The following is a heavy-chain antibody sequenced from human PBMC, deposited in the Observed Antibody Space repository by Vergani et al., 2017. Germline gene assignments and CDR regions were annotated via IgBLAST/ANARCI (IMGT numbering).Heavy chain of an antibody. D-gene: IGHD1-1*01. J-gene: IGHJ5*01. CDR1: GFTFSSHG. Sequence: QVQLVESEGGAVQPGRSLTLSCVAPGFTFSSHGMQWVRQAPGKGIEWVAVIWYDGSNKYYGDSVKGRFTISRDNSRNTLYLQMNSLRVEDTAVYYCARWGNEKRLDSWGQGTLVTVSS. CDR2: IWYDGSNK. V-gene: IGHV3-33*01. CDR3: ARWGNEKRLDS.